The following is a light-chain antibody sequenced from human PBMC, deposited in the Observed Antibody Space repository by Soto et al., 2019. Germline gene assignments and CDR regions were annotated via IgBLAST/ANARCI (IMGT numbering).Light chain of an antibody. V-gene: IGLV1-44*01. CDR3: AAWDDSLNGPV. J-gene: IGLJ3*02. CDR2: SNN. Sequence: QSVLTQPPSASGTPGQRVTISCSGSSSNIGSNTVNWYQQLPGTAPKLLIYSNNQRPSGVPDRFSGSKSGTSVSLAISGLQSEDEAKYCCAAWDDSLNGPVFGGGTKLTVL. CDR1: SSNIGSNT.